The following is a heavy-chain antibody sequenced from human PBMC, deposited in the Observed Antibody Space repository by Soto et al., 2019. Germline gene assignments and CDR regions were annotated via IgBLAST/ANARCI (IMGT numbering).Heavy chain of an antibody. CDR2: IYHSGST. V-gene: IGHV4-38-2*01. D-gene: IGHD6-19*01. J-gene: IGHJ4*01. CDR1: GYSISSGDY. Sequence: PWETLSLTCAVSGYSISSGDYWCWSRQPPGKGLEWIGSIYHSGSTYYNPSLKSRVTISVDTSKNQFSLKLSSVTAADTAVYYCARDSGYSSGWYVGYFAPWGKEP. CDR3: ARDSGYSSGWYVGYFAP.